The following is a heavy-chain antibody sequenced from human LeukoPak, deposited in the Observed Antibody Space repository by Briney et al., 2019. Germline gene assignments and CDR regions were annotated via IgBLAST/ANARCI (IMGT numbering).Heavy chain of an antibody. CDR1: GFTVSSNF. J-gene: IGHJ4*02. D-gene: IGHD1-26*01. V-gene: IGHV3-53*01. CDR3: ARGIVGATTSVYFDY. CDR2: FYAGGTT. Sequence: GGSLRLSCAASGFTVSSNFMYWLRQAPGKGLEWVSVFYAGGTTHHADSAKGRFTISRDNFRNTLYLQMNSLRAEDTAVYYCARGIVGATTSVYFDYWGQGTPVTVSS.